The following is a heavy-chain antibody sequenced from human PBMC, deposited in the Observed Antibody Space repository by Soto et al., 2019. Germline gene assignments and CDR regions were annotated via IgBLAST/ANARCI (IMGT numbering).Heavy chain of an antibody. D-gene: IGHD5-12*01. CDR1: GGSISSWY. Sequence: SETLSLTCTVSGGSISSWYWSWIRQPPGKGLEWIGYIYYSGSTNYNPSLKSRVTISVDTSKNQFSLKLSSVTAADTAVYYCARPYGSSFDHCRHGTLVTVSS. J-gene: IGHJ4*01. CDR3: ARPYGSSFDH. CDR2: IYYSGST. V-gene: IGHV4-59*08.